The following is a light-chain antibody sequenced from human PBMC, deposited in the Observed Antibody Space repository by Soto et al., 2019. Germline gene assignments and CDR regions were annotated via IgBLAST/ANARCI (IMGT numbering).Light chain of an antibody. J-gene: IGKJ1*01. V-gene: IGKV3-20*01. CDR2: DAS. Sequence: IVLTQSPGTLSLSPGERATLSCRASQSVSSYLAWYQQKPGQAPRLLIYDASNRATGIPARFSGSGSGTDFTLTISSLEPEDFAVYYCQQYGSSPVTFGQGTKVDI. CDR3: QQYGSSPVT. CDR1: QSVSSY.